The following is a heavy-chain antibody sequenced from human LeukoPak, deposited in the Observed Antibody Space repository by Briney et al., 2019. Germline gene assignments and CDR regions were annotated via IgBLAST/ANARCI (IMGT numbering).Heavy chain of an antibody. CDR2: IYSGGST. J-gene: IGHJ6*02. D-gene: IGHD6-6*01. CDR1: GFTVSSNY. Sequence: PGGSLRPSCAASGFTVSSNYMSWVRQAPGKGLEWVSVIYSGGSTYYADSVKGRFTIPRDNSKNTLYLQMNSLRAEDTAVYYCARDGYSSSSGSNYYYYGMDVWGQGTTVTVSS. V-gene: IGHV3-66*01. CDR3: ARDGYSSSSGSNYYYYGMDV.